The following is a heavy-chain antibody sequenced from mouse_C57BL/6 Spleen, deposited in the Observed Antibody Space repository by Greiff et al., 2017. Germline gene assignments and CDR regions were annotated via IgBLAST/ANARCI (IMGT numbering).Heavy chain of an antibody. V-gene: IGHV7-3*01. CDR1: GFTFTDYY. J-gene: IGHJ2*01. D-gene: IGHD4-1*01. CDR2: IRNKATGYTT. CDR3: ARYGQKLGDFDY. Sequence: EVQLQESGGGLVQPGGSLSLSCAASGFTFTDYYMSWVRQPPGKALEWLGFIRNKATGYTTEYSASVKGRFTISRDNPQSILYLQMNALRAEDSATCYCARYGQKLGDFDYWGQGATLTVSS.